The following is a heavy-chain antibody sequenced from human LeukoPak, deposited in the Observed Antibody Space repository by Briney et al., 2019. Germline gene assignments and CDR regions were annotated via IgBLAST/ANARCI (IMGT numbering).Heavy chain of an antibody. CDR1: GFTFSSYG. J-gene: IGHJ4*02. CDR3: AKDFRSGIFDY. Sequence: GGSLRLSCAASGFTFSSYGMHWVRQAPGKGLEWVAVISYDGSNKYYADSVKGRFTISRDNSKNTLYLQMNSLRAEDTAVYYCAKDFRSGIFDYWGQVTLVTVSS. D-gene: IGHD3-10*01. CDR2: ISYDGSNK. V-gene: IGHV3-30*18.